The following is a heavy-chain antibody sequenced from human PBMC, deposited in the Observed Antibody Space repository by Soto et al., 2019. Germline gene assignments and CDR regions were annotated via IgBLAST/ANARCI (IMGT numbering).Heavy chain of an antibody. D-gene: IGHD1-26*01. Sequence: SGPTLVNPTQALRLTCTFSGFSLTTSGVGVGWIRQPPGKALEWLALIYWDDDKRYSPSMKSRLTITKDTSKNQLSLKLTSMTAADTAVYYCARDMHAGFTHYFDPWGQGTLVTVSS. CDR3: ARDMHAGFTHYFDP. V-gene: IGHV2-5*02. J-gene: IGHJ5*02. CDR1: GFSLTTSGVG. CDR2: IYWDDDK.